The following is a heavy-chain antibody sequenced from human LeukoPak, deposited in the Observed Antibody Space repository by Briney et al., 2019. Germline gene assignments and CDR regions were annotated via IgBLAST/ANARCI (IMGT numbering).Heavy chain of an antibody. CDR1: GGSISTYY. D-gene: IGHD3-10*01. Sequence: SETLSLTCTVSGGSISTYYWSWIRQPPGKGLEWIGYINYGGSTNYNPSLKSRVTISVDTSKRQLSLMLRSVTAADTAVYYCARDIYGSGHGWFDTWGQGRLVTVSS. CDR2: INYGGST. J-gene: IGHJ5*02. V-gene: IGHV4-59*01. CDR3: ARDIYGSGHGWFDT.